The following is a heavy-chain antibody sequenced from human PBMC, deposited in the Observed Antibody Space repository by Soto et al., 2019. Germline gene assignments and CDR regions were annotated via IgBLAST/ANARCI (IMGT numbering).Heavy chain of an antibody. CDR1: GGSISSGGYS. CDR3: ARGVTTVTTFDY. V-gene: IGHV4-30-2*01. D-gene: IGHD4-17*01. Sequence: SETLSLTCAVSGGSISSGGYSCNWIRQPPGKGLEWIGYIYHSGSTYYTPSLKSRVTISVDRSKNQFSLKLSSVTAADTAVYYCARGVTTVTTFDYWGQETLVTVSS. CDR2: IYHSGST. J-gene: IGHJ4*02.